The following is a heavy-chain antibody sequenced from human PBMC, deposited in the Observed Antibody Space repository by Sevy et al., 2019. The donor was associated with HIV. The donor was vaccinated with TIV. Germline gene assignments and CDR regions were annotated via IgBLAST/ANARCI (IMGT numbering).Heavy chain of an antibody. Sequence: SETLSLTCTVSGGSISSSSYYWGWIRQPPGKGLEWIGSIYYSGSTYYNPSLKSRVTISVDTSKNQFSLKLSSVTAADTAVYYCARSFTGKDDTDYWGQGTLVTVSS. D-gene: IGHD1-1*01. CDR1: GGSISSSSYY. V-gene: IGHV4-39*01. CDR3: ARSFTGKDDTDY. J-gene: IGHJ4*02. CDR2: IYYSGST.